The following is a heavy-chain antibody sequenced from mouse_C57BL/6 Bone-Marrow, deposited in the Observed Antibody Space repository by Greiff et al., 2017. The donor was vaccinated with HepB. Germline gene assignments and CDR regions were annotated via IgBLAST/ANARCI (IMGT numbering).Heavy chain of an antibody. V-gene: IGHV5-17*01. CDR3: ARPGYYGSSSFAY. D-gene: IGHD1-1*01. J-gene: IGHJ3*01. CDR2: ISSGSSTI. CDR1: GFTFSDYG. Sequence: EVQWVESGGGLVKPGGSLKLSCAASGFTFSDYGMHWVRQAPEKGLEWVAYISSGSSTIYYADTVKGRFTISRDNAKNTLFLQMTSLRSEDTAMYYCARPGYYGSSSFAYWGQGTLVTVSA.